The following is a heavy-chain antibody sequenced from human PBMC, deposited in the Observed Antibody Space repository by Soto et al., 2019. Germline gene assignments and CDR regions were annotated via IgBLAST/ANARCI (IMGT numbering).Heavy chain of an antibody. J-gene: IGHJ4*02. CDR3: ARGAVGWGHFDY. Sequence: QVQLVESGGGVVQPGRSLRLSCAASGFTFSSYAMHWVRQAPGKGLEWVAVISYDGSNKYYADSVKGRFTISRDNSKNTLYQQMNSLRAEDTAVYYCARGAVGWGHFDYWGQGTLVTVSS. D-gene: IGHD7-27*01. V-gene: IGHV3-30-3*01. CDR1: GFTFSSYA. CDR2: ISYDGSNK.